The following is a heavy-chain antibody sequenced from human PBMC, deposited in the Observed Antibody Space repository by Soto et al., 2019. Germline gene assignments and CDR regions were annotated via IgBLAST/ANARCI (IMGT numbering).Heavy chain of an antibody. J-gene: IGHJ4*02. V-gene: IGHV3-9*01. CDR3: AKGLLKRERITMIVMVTPFDY. Sequence: EVQLVESGGGLVQPGGSLRLSCAASGFTFSSYEMNWVRQAPGKGLEWVSGIGRNSGSIGYADSVKGRFTISRDNAKNSLYLQMNSLRAEDTALYYCAKGLLKRERITMIVMVTPFDYWGQGTLVTVSS. CDR2: IGRNSGSI. D-gene: IGHD3-22*01. CDR1: GFTFSSYE.